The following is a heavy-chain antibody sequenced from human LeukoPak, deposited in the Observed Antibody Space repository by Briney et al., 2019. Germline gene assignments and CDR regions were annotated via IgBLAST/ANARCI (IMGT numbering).Heavy chain of an antibody. Sequence: PSETLSLTCAVYGGSFSGYYWSWIRQPPGKGLEWIGEINHSGSTNYNPSLKSRVTIPVDTSKNQFSLKLSSVTAADTAVYYCARGQGSSSPAHFDYWGQGTLVTVSS. CDR3: ARGQGSSSPAHFDY. V-gene: IGHV4-34*01. D-gene: IGHD6-6*01. CDR1: GGSFSGYY. J-gene: IGHJ4*02. CDR2: INHSGST.